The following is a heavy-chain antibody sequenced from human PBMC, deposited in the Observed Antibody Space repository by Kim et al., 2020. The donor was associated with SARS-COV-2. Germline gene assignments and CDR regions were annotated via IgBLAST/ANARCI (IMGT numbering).Heavy chain of an antibody. CDR2: INHSGST. CDR3: ARRMIFGVVTPPGWYYYYGMDV. Sequence: SETLSLTCAVYGGSFSGYYWSWIRQPPGKGLEWIGEINHSGSTNYNLSLKSRVTISVDTSKNQFSLKLSSVTAADTAVYYCARRMIFGVVTPPGWYYYYGMDVWGQGTTVTVSS. D-gene: IGHD3-3*01. V-gene: IGHV4-34*01. CDR1: GGSFSGYY. J-gene: IGHJ6*02.